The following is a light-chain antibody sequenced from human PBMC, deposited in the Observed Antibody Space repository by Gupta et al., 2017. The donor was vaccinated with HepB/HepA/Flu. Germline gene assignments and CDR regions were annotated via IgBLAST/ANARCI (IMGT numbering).Light chain of an antibody. CDR3: QQSYSTPQT. V-gene: IGKV1-39*01. CDR1: QSISSY. J-gene: IGKJ1*01. CDR2: YAT. Sequence: DIQMTQSPSSLSASVGDRVTITCRASQSISSYLNWFQQKTGKAPKLLIYYATSLQSGVPSRFSGSGSGTDFTLTISRLQPEDFATYYCQQSYSTPQTFGQGTKVEI.